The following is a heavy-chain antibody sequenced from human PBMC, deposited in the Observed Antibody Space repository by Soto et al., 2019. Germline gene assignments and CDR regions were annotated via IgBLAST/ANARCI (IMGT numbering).Heavy chain of an antibody. CDR2: IRSKAYGETT. V-gene: IGHV3-49*03. Sequence: EVQLVESGGGLVQPGRSLTLSCTTSGFTFGDYAMSWFRQAPGKGLEWVGFIRSKAYGETTEYAASVKGRFTFSRDDSKNIAYLQMNSLKIEDTAVYYCTRGREWELLLSHYWGQGAPVTVSS. D-gene: IGHD1-26*01. CDR3: TRGREWELLLSHY. CDR1: GFTFGDYA. J-gene: IGHJ4*02.